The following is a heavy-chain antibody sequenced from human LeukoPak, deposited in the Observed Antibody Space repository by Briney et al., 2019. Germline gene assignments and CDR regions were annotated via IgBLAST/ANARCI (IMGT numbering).Heavy chain of an antibody. Sequence: PGGSLRLSCAASGFTFSNAWMSWVRQAPGKGLEWVGRIKSKTDGGTTDYAAPVKGRFTISRDDSKNTLYLQTNSLKTEDTAVYYCTRRHYYDSSGSLNYMDVWGKGTTVTISS. CDR3: TRRHYYDSSGSLNYMDV. D-gene: IGHD3-22*01. CDR2: IKSKTDGGTT. J-gene: IGHJ6*03. V-gene: IGHV3-15*01. CDR1: GFTFSNAW.